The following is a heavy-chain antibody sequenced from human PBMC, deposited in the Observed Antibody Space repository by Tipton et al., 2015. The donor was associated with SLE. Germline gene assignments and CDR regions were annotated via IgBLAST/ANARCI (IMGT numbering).Heavy chain of an antibody. CDR1: GVSISTYY. Sequence: TLSLTCSVSGVSISTYYWSWIRQSPGKGLEWIGFFYFSGSSQYNPSLKSRVAISADTSKNQISLKLSSVTAADTAVYYCARDVAPAAVPLFEYWGQGTLVTVSS. V-gene: IGHV4-59*01. D-gene: IGHD2-2*01. CDR3: ARDVAPAAVPLFEY. J-gene: IGHJ4*02. CDR2: FYFSGSS.